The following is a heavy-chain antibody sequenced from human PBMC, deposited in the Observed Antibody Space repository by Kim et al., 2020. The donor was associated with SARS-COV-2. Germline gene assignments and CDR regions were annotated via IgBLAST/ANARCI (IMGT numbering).Heavy chain of an antibody. CDR3: ARSPRVGAISGFDY. CDR2: IYGGGST. J-gene: IGHJ4*02. V-gene: IGHV3-66*02. CDR1: GFTVSSNY. Sequence: GGSLRLSCAASGFTVSSNYMSWVRQAPGKGLEWVSVIYGGGSTYYADSVKGRFTISRDNSKNTLCLQMNSLRSEDTAVYYCARSPRVGAISGFDYWGQGTLVTVSS. D-gene: IGHD1-26*01.